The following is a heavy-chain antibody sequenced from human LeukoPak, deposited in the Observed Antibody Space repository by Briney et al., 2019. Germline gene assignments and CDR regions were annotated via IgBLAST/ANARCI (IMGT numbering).Heavy chain of an antibody. D-gene: IGHD3-16*02. CDR1: GFTFITTW. V-gene: IGHV3-7*04. J-gene: IGHJ5*02. Sequence: GGSLKLSFVGSGFTFITTWMSGVGQPPAKGLEWVARIKEDGSEKYYVDSVKGRFTISRDNAKNSLYLEMNSLRPEDTAVYYCARGGSRYLAHWGQGTLVTVSS. CDR2: IKEDGSEK. CDR3: ARGGSRYLAH.